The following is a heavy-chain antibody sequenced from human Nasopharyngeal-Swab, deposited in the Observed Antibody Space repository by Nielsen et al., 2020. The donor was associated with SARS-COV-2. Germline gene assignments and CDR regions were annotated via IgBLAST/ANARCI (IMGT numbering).Heavy chain of an antibody. J-gene: IGHJ6*02. CDR2: ISSSSSYI. D-gene: IGHD2-2*01. Sequence: GESLKISCAASGFTFSSYSMNWVRQALGKGLEWVSSISSSSSYIYYADSVKGRFTISRDNAKNSLYLQMNSLRAEDTAVYYCARSHCSSTSCFDYYGMDVWGQGTTVTVSS. V-gene: IGHV3-21*01. CDR3: ARSHCSSTSCFDYYGMDV. CDR1: GFTFSSYS.